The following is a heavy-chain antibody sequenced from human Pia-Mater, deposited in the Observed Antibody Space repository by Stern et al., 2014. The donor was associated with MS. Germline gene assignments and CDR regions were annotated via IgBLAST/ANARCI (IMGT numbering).Heavy chain of an antibody. CDR1: GGTFSSYA. CDR2: IIPIFRTA. CDR3: ARDYGMTTTTGAFDI. Sequence: VQLVQSGAEVKKPGSSVKVSCKASGGTFSSYAISWVRQAPGQVLERMGGIIPIFRTAHYSQKFQGRVTITADKSPSTAYMELSSLRSEDTAVYYCARDYGMTTTTGAFDIWGQGTMVTVSS. J-gene: IGHJ3*02. V-gene: IGHV1-69*06. D-gene: IGHD5-24*01.